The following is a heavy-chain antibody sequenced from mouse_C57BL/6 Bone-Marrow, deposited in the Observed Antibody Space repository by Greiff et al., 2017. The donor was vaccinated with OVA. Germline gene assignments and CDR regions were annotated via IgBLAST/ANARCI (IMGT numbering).Heavy chain of an antibody. J-gene: IGHJ3*01. CDR2: IWSGGST. Sequence: QVQLQQSGPGLVQPSQSLSITCTVSGFSLTSYGVHWVRQSPGKGLEWLGVIWSGGSTDYNAAFISRLSISKDNSKSKVFFKMNSLQADDTAIYDCAREGGLRRFAYWGQGTLVTVSA. CDR1: GFSLTSYG. D-gene: IGHD2-2*01. CDR3: AREGGLRRFAY. V-gene: IGHV2-2*01.